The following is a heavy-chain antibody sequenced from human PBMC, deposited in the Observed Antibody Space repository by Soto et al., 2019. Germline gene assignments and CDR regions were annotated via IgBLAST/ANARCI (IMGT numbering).Heavy chain of an antibody. CDR2: INHSGST. CDR3: ARGAYFYDYVWGSYRPEYFQH. Sequence: PSETLSLTGAVYVGSFSGYYWSWIREPPGKGLEWIGEINHSGSTNYNPSLKSRVTISVDTSKNQFSLKLSSVTAADTAVYYCARGAYFYDYVWGSYRPEYFQHWGQGTLVTVSS. D-gene: IGHD3-16*02. V-gene: IGHV4-34*01. J-gene: IGHJ1*01. CDR1: VGSFSGYY.